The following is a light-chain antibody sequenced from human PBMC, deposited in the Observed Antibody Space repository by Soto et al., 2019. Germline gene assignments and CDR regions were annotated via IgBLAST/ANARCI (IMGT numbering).Light chain of an antibody. CDR1: SSNIENNY. V-gene: IGLV1-51*02. CDR2: ENS. J-gene: IGLJ1*01. Sequence: QSVLTQPPSVSAAPGQKVTISCSGSSSNIENNYVSWYQHLPGTAPKLLIYENSKRASGIPGRFSGSKSGTSATLGITELQTGDEADYYCGTWDTNLGDLYVFGTGTKLTVL. CDR3: GTWDTNLGDLYV.